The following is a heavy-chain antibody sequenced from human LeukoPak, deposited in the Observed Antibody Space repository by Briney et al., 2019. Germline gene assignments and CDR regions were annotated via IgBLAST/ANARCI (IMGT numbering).Heavy chain of an antibody. Sequence: GGSLRLSCAASGFTFSSYAMHWVRQAPGKGLEWVAVISYDGSNKYYADSVKGRFTISRDNSKNTLYLQMNSLRAEDTAVYYCARANDTLTGSFDYWGQGTLVTVSS. V-gene: IGHV3-30*04. CDR1: GFTFSSYA. CDR2: ISYDGSNK. D-gene: IGHD3-9*01. CDR3: ARANDTLTGSFDY. J-gene: IGHJ4*02.